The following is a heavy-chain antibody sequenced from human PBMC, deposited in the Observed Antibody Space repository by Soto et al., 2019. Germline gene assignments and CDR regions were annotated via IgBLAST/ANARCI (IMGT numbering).Heavy chain of an antibody. Sequence: SLRLSCAASGFTFSDYYMSWIRQAPGKGLEWVSYISSSSSYTNYADSVKGRFTISRDNAKNSLYLQMNSLRAEDTAVYYCARDKETAMAHFDYWGQGTLVTVSS. D-gene: IGHD5-18*01. CDR2: ISSSSSYT. J-gene: IGHJ4*02. V-gene: IGHV3-11*06. CDR3: ARDKETAMAHFDY. CDR1: GFTFSDYY.